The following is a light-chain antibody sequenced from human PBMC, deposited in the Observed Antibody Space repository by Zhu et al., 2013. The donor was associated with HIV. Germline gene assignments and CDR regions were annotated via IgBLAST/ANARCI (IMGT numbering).Light chain of an antibody. CDR3: QSYDRSLRSYV. CDR2: GNT. CDR1: NSNIGGGYD. V-gene: IGLV1-40*01. Sequence: QSVLTQPPSVSGAPGQTVTISCTGSNSNIGGGYDVQWYQHVPETAPKVLIYGNTNRPSGVPDRFSGSKSGTSASLAITGLQADDEADYFCQSYDRSLRSYVFGAGTSVVVL. J-gene: IGLJ1*01.